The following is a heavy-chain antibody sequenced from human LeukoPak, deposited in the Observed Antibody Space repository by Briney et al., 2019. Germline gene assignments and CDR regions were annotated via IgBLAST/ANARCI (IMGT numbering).Heavy chain of an antibody. V-gene: IGHV5-51*01. CDR3: ARRCIAVAGTGIDAFDI. CDR2: IYPGDSDT. D-gene: IGHD6-19*01. J-gene: IGHJ3*02. CDR1: GYSFTSYW. Sequence: GESLKISSKGSGYSFTSYWIGWVRQMPGKGLEWMGIIYPGDSDTRYSPSFQGQVTISADKSISTAYLQWSSLKASDTAMYYCARRCIAVAGTGIDAFDIWCQGTMVTVSS.